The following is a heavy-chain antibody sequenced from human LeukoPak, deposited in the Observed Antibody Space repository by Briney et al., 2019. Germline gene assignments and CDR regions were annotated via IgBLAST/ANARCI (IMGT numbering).Heavy chain of an antibody. V-gene: IGHV3-23*01. CDR1: GFNFSGSA. Sequence: GGSLRLSCAASGFNFSGSAMSWVRQAPGEGLEWVSLNSYYTDSVRGRFTISRDNSKDTLFLQMHSLRAEDTAIYYCARDMQLSTWGLGTMVTVSS. J-gene: IGHJ3*01. D-gene: IGHD3-16*02. CDR3: ARDMQLST. CDR2: NS.